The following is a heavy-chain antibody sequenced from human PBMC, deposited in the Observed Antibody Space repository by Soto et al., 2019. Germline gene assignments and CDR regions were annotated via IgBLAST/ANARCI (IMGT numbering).Heavy chain of an antibody. V-gene: IGHV4-4*07. D-gene: IGHD3-9*01. CDR1: GGSTSSYY. CDR2: IYTSAST. Sequence: KPSETLSLTCTVSGGSTSSYYWSWIRQPAGKGLEWIGRIYTSASTNYNPSLKSRVTMSVDTSKNQFSLKLSSVTAADTAVYYCAGMLLRYFGWLDGMGVWGQGTTVTVSS. CDR3: AGMLLRYFGWLDGMGV. J-gene: IGHJ6*02.